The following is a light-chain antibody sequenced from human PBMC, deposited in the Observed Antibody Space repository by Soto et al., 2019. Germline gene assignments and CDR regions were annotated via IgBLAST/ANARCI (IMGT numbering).Light chain of an antibody. CDR3: QQSYSTPRL. CDR1: QSISSY. V-gene: IGKV1-39*01. Sequence: DIQMTQSPSSLSASVGDRVTITCRASQSISSYLNWYQQKPGKAPKLLIYAASSLQSWVPSRFSGSGSGTDFTLTISSLQPEDFATYYCQQSYSTPRLFGPGTKVDIK. CDR2: AAS. J-gene: IGKJ3*01.